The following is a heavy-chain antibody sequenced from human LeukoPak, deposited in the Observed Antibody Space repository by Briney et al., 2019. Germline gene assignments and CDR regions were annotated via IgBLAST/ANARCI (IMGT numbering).Heavy chain of an antibody. D-gene: IGHD3-10*01. CDR2: IWYGGSNK. Sequence: GGSLRLSCAASGFTFSSYGMHWVRQAPGKGLEWVAVIWYGGSNKYYADSVKGRFTISRDSSKNTLYLQMNSLRAEDTAVYYCANGPDFDYWGQGTLVTVSS. CDR1: GFTFSSYG. V-gene: IGHV3-33*08. J-gene: IGHJ4*02. CDR3: ANGPDFDY.